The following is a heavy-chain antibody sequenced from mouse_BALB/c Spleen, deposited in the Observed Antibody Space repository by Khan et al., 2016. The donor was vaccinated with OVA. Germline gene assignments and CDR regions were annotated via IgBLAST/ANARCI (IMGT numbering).Heavy chain of an antibody. J-gene: IGHJ1*01. D-gene: IGHD2-2*01. V-gene: IGHV9-4*02. CDR2: INTHSGVP. Sequence: LVESGPELKKPGETVRISCKASGYTFTTAGMQWVQKMPGKGLKWIGWINTHSGVPKYAEDFKGRFAFSLETSASTAYLQITNLKNEDTATYFCASGYGYGWYFDVWGAWTTVTVSS. CDR1: GYTFTTAG. CDR3: ASGYGYGWYFDV.